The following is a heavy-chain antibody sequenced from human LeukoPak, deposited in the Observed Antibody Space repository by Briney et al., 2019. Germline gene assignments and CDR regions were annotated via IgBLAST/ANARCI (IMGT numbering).Heavy chain of an antibody. CDR1: GYTFTSYD. CDR2: MNPNSGNT. CDR3: ARVVPAVGDAFDI. D-gene: IGHD2-2*01. Sequence: ASVTVSCKASGYTFTSYDINWVRQATGQGLEWMGWMNPNSGNTGYAQKFQGRVTMTRNTSISTAYMELSSLRSEDTAVYYCARVVPAVGDAFDIWGQGTMVTVSS. J-gene: IGHJ3*02. V-gene: IGHV1-8*01.